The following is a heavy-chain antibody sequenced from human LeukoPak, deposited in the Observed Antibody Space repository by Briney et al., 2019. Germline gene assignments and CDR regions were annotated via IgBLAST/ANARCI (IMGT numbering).Heavy chain of an antibody. Sequence: KPGGSLRLSCAASGFTFSSYSMNWVRQAPGKGLEWVSSISSSSSYIYYADSVKGRFSISRDNAKNSLYLQMNSLRAEDTAVYYCARDAYSERDFAYWGQGTLVTVSS. D-gene: IGHD1-1*01. CDR3: ARDAYSERDFAY. V-gene: IGHV3-21*01. CDR1: GFTFSSYS. J-gene: IGHJ4*02. CDR2: ISSSSSYI.